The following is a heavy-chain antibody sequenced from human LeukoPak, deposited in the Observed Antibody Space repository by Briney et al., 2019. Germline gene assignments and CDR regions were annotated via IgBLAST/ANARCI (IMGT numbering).Heavy chain of an antibody. V-gene: IGHV4-34*01. CDR2: INHSGST. CDR3: ARVRAAAGTNDDDY. CDR1: GGSFSGYY. J-gene: IGHJ4*02. Sequence: SETLSLTCAVYGGSFSGYYWSWIRQPPGKGLEWIGEINHSGSTNYNPSLKSRVTISVDTSKNQFSLKLSSVTAADTAVYYCARVRAAAGTNDDDYWGQGTLVTVSS. D-gene: IGHD6-13*01.